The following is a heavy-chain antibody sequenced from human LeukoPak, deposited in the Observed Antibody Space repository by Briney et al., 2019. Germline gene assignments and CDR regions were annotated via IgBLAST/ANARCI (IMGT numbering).Heavy chain of an antibody. CDR3: ARDNSGGGGPYNWFDP. CDR2: IKPSGGST. D-gene: IGHD3-10*01. CDR1: GYTFTSYY. V-gene: IGHV1-46*01. J-gene: IGHJ5*02. Sequence: ASVKVSCKASGYTFTSYYMHWVRQAPGQGPEWMGIIKPSGGSTNYAQKFQGRVTMTRDTSTSTVYMELSSLRSEDTAVYYCARDNSGGGGPYNWFDPWGQGTLVTVSS.